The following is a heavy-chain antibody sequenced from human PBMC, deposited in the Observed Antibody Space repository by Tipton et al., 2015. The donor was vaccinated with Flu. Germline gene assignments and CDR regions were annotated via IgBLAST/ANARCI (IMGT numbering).Heavy chain of an antibody. Sequence: GLVKPSETLSLTCSVFGDSISSGRDYWGWIRQPAGRGLEWIGSVSYSGSASENPSLNSRVTISVDTSKNQFSLRVNSVTAADTAVYYCARRDYTTYVSDPKSWFDPWGQGTLVAVSS. CDR3: ARRDYTTYVSDPKSWFDP. D-gene: IGHD4-11*01. CDR1: GDSISSGRDY. J-gene: IGHJ5*02. CDR2: VSYSGSA. V-gene: IGHV4-39*01.